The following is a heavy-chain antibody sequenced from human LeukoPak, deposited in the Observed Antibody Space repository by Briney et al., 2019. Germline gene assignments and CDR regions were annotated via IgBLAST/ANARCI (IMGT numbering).Heavy chain of an antibody. CDR2: IASDGSHT. Sequence: AGGSLRLSCAASGFTFSTYFMHWVHQAPGKGLEWVADIASDGSHTFYAESVKGRFTISRDNSKNTLYLQMNSLRAEDTAVYFCARERQDTILHSGAFDIWGQGTMVTVSS. CDR3: ARERQDTILHSGAFDI. D-gene: IGHD2-21*01. J-gene: IGHJ3*02. V-gene: IGHV3-30-3*01. CDR1: GFTFSTYF.